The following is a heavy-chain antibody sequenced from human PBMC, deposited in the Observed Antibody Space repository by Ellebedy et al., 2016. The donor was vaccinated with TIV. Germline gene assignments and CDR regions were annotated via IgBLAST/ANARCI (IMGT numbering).Heavy chain of an antibody. CDR3: ARDRPQLLTNDAFDI. Sequence: PGGSLRLSCAASGFTFSSYGMHRVRQAPGKGLEWVAVIWYDGSNKYYADSVKGRFTISRDNSKNTLYLQMNSLRAEDTAVYYCARDRPQLLTNDAFDIWGQGTMVTVSS. CDR1: GFTFSSYG. J-gene: IGHJ3*02. CDR2: IWYDGSNK. V-gene: IGHV3-33*08. D-gene: IGHD1-26*01.